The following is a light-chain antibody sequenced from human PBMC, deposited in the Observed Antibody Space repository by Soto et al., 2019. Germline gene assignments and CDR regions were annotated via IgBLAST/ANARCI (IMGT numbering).Light chain of an antibody. V-gene: IGLV2-8*01. CDR3: SSYAGRNHYVV. Sequence: QSALTQPPSASGSPGQSVTISCTGTSSDVGGYNYVSWYQQHPGKAPKLMIYEVSKRPSGVPDRFSGSKSGTTASLTVSGLQAEDEAVYYCSSYAGRNHYVVFGGGTQLPVL. J-gene: IGLJ2*01. CDR2: EVS. CDR1: SSDVGGYNY.